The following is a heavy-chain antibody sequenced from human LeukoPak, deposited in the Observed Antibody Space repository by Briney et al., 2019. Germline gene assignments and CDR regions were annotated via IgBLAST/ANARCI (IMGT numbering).Heavy chain of an antibody. V-gene: IGHV3-23*01. D-gene: IGHD6-13*01. CDR2: ISGNSGRT. CDR1: GFMFSNYA. CDR3: AKSTSSWERVDY. J-gene: IGHJ4*02. Sequence: GGSLRLSCAASGFMFSNYAMSWVRQAPGKGLEWVSSISGNSGRTYYADSVKGRFSISRDNSNNTLYLQMNSLRAEDAAAYYCAKSTSSWERVDYWGQGTLVTVSS.